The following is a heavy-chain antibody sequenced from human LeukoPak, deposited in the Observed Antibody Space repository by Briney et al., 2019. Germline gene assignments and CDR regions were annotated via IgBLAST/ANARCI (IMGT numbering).Heavy chain of an antibody. Sequence: PGGSLRLSCAASGFTFSSYAMSWVRQAPGKGLEWVSAISGSGGSTYYADSVKGRFTISRDNSKNTLYLQMNSLRAEDAAVYYYAKVMVPAVTDDAFDIWGQGTMVTVSS. J-gene: IGHJ3*02. D-gene: IGHD2-2*01. CDR2: ISGSGGST. V-gene: IGHV3-23*01. CDR3: AKVMVPAVTDDAFDI. CDR1: GFTFSSYA.